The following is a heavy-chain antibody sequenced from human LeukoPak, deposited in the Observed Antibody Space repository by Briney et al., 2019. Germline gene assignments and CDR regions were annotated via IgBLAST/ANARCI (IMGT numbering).Heavy chain of an antibody. D-gene: IGHD3-10*01. J-gene: IGHJ5*01. CDR2: TGGSGVDT. CDR3: TRGTSRSGNYNFDS. CDR1: GFTFSSYA. Sequence: GGSLRLSCAASGFTFSSYAMRWVRQAPGKGLEWVSATGGSGVDTYYADSVKGRFTISRDNSKNTLYLQMNSLRAEDTAVYYCTRGTSRSGNYNFDSWGQGTLVTVSS. V-gene: IGHV3-23*01.